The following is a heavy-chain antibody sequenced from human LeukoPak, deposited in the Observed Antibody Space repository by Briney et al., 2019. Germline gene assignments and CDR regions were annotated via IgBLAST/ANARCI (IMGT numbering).Heavy chain of an antibody. D-gene: IGHD1-1*01. CDR2: IYTSGIT. CDR3: ARVNWNVKYYCMDV. Sequence: SETLSLTCTVSGGSISFSSYYWGWIRQPPGKGLEWIGRIYTSGITNYNPSLKSRVTISIDTSKNQFSLKLSSVTASDTAVYHCARVNWNVKYYCMDVWGKGTTVTVSS. J-gene: IGHJ6*03. V-gene: IGHV4-61*02. CDR1: GGSISFSSYY.